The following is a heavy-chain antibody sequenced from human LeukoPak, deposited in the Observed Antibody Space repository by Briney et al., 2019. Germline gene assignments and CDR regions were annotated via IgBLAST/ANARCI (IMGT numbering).Heavy chain of an antibody. CDR2: ISASGGNT. CDR3: AKNGDRGAYCSGGSCYPYYYYNMDV. J-gene: IGHJ6*03. V-gene: IGHV3-23*01. CDR1: GFTFTSYA. Sequence: PGGSLRLSCAASGFTFTSYAMNWVRQAPGKGLEWVSSISASGGNTYYADSVKGRFTISRDNSKNTLYLQMNSLRAEDTAVYYCAKNGDRGAYCSGGSCYPYYYYNMDVWGKGTTVTISS. D-gene: IGHD2-15*01.